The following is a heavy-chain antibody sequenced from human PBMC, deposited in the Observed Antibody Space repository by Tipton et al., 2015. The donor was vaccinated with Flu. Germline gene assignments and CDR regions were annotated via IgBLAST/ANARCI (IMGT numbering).Heavy chain of an antibody. CDR1: GGSISSSSYY. CDR2: IYYSGST. CDR3: ARPNRGYFDY. V-gene: IGHV4-39*01. Sequence: TLSLTCTVSGGSISSSSYYWGWIRQPPGKGLEWIGSIYYSGSTYYNLSLKSRVTISVDTSKNQFSLKLSSVTAADTAVYYCARPNRGYFDYWGQGTLVTVSS. D-gene: IGHD1-14*01. J-gene: IGHJ4*02.